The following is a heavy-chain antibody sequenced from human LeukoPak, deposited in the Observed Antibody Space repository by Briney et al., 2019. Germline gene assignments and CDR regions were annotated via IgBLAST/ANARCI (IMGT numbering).Heavy chain of an antibody. Sequence: SETLSLTCTVSGGSIRGYFWTWIRQPPGKGLEWIGYIYYSGSTNYNPSLESRVTIAVDTSKNQFSLRLNSVTAADTAVYYCAMAYSSSWYYFDYWGQGTLVTVSS. CDR1: GGSIRGYF. V-gene: IGHV4-59*01. D-gene: IGHD6-13*01. CDR3: AMAYSSSWYYFDY. CDR2: IYYSGST. J-gene: IGHJ4*02.